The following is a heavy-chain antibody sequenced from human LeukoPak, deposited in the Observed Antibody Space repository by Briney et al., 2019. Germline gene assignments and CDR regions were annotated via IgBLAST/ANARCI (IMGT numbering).Heavy chain of an antibody. V-gene: IGHV3-30-3*01. J-gene: IGHJ4*02. Sequence: GGSPRLSCAVSGFTFSSYAMHWVRQAPGKGLEWVAVISYDGSNKYYADSVKGRFTISRDNSKNTLYLQMNSLRAEDTAVYYCGGDSSGYYYEDYWGQGTLVTVSS. CDR1: GFTFSSYA. CDR2: ISYDGSNK. D-gene: IGHD3-22*01. CDR3: GGDSSGYYYEDY.